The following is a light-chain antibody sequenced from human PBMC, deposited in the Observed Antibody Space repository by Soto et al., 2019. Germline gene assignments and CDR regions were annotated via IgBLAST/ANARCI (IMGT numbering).Light chain of an antibody. Sequence: DIQLTQSPSTLSASVGERVTITCRASQTVNTWLAWYQHKPGKAPKLLIYDASVLETGVPSRFSGFSSGTEFTLTISSLQPDDFATYYCQHYDNSPWTFGQGTKVEIK. J-gene: IGKJ1*01. V-gene: IGKV1-5*01. CDR1: QTVNTW. CDR3: QHYDNSPWT. CDR2: DAS.